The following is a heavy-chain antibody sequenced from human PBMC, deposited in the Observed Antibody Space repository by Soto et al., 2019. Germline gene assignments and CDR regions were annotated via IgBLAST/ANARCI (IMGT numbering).Heavy chain of an antibody. Sequence: QISLKESGPTRVKPTQTLALTCTFAGFSLTTSGVGVGWICKTPGKALEGLAVIYWADDKRYNPSLKNRLTITKDTSKNQVVLIMADMDPVDTGTYFCAHRGYMYGNWDHGYFDYWGQGTLVTVSS. CDR1: GFSLTTSGVG. CDR3: AHRGYMYGNWDHGYFDY. D-gene: IGHD5-18*01. J-gene: IGHJ4*02. CDR2: IYWADDK. V-gene: IGHV2-5*02.